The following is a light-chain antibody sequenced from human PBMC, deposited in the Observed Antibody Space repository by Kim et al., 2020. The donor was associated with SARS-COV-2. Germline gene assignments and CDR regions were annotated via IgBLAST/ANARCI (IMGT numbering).Light chain of an antibody. J-gene: IGLJ3*02. CDR1: KLGDKY. Sequence: VAPGQTASITCSGDKLGDKYACWYQQKPGQSPVLVIYQDSKRPSGIPERFSGSNSGNTATLTISGTQAMDEADYFCQAWDSSTVVFGGGIQLTVL. V-gene: IGLV3-1*01. CDR2: QDS. CDR3: QAWDSSTVV.